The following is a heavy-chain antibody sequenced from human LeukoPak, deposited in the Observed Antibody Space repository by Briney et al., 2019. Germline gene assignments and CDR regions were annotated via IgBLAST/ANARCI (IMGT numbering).Heavy chain of an antibody. V-gene: IGHV3-23*01. CDR1: GFTFSSYA. CDR2: ISGSGGTT. Sequence: GGSLRLSCAASGFTFSSYAMIWVRQAPGKGLEWVSGISGSGGTTYYADSVKGRFTISRDNSKKTLYLQMNSLRVEDTAVYYCAKDPGYTSGWYNDYWGQGTLVTVSS. CDR3: AKDPGYTSGWYNDY. J-gene: IGHJ4*02. D-gene: IGHD6-19*01.